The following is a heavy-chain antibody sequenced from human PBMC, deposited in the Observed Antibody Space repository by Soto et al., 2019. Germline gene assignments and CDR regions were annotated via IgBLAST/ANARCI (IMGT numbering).Heavy chain of an antibody. CDR1: GGSISNYY. CDR2: IHYSGIT. V-gene: IGHV4-59*01. D-gene: IGHD2-15*01. J-gene: IGHJ4*02. CDR3: ARRYEKSGESLKYLDY. Sequence: SETLSLTCTVSGGSISNYYWNWIRQSPGKGLEWIGYIHYSGITNHNPSLKSRVTISVDTSRNQFSLKLSSVTAADTAVYFFARRYEKSGESLKYLDYSGEGTQVT.